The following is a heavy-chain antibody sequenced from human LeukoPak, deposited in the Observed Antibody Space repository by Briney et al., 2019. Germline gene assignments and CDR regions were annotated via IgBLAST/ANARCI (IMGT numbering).Heavy chain of an antibody. D-gene: IGHD4-23*01. V-gene: IGHV3-21*01. CDR1: GFTFSSYT. CDR3: ARNPGGYGGNSPMIYYYYMDV. J-gene: IGHJ6*03. Sequence: GGSLRLSCAASGFTFSSYTMNWGREAPGKGLEWVSSISISSSYIYYAASVKGRFTISRDNAKNSLYLQMNSLRAEDTAVYYCARNPGGYGGNSPMIYYYYMDVWGKGTTVTVSS. CDR2: ISISSSYI.